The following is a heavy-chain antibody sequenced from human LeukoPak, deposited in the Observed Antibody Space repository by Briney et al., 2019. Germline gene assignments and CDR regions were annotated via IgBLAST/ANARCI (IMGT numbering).Heavy chain of an antibody. CDR2: IREDGSEK. J-gene: IGHJ4*02. Sequence: GGSLRLSCAASGFTFSSSWMTWVRQAPGKGLEWVASIREDGSEKTSVDSVKGRFTISRDNAKNSLYLQMDSLRAEDTAVYFCAWGLSLANWGQGTLVTVSS. CDR3: AWGLSLAN. V-gene: IGHV3-7*04. CDR1: GFTFSSSW.